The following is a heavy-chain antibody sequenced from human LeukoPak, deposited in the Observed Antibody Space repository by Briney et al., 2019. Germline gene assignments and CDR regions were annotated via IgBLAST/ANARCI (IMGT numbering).Heavy chain of an antibody. V-gene: IGHV3-48*01. CDR2: ISASSNII. CDR3: AKGHGWEASYYYYMDV. Sequence: PGGSLRLSCAASGFTFSSYSMNWVRQAPGKGLEWVSYISASSNIIYYADSVKGRFTISRDNSKNTLYLKMNSLRAEDTAVYYCAKGHGWEASYYYYMDVWGKGTTVTISS. CDR1: GFTFSSYS. J-gene: IGHJ6*03. D-gene: IGHD1-26*01.